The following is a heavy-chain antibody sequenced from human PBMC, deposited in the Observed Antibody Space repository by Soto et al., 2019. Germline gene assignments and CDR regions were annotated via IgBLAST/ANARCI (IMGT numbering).Heavy chain of an antibody. CDR1: GGSISSYY. V-gene: IGHV4-59*08. CDR2: IYYSGST. CDR3: ARHVGLGSWYELGLENWFDP. D-gene: IGHD6-13*01. J-gene: IGHJ5*02. Sequence: QVQLQESGPGLVKPSETLSLTCTVSGGSISSYYWSWIRQPPGKGLEWIGYIYYSGSTNYNPSLKSRVTISVDTSKNQFSLKLSSVTAADTAVYYCARHVGLGSWYELGLENWFDPWGQGTLVTVSS.